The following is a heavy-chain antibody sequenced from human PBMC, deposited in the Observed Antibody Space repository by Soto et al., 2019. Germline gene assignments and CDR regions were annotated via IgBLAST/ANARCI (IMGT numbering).Heavy chain of an antibody. V-gene: IGHV3-23*01. CDR3: AGQRLPEGCFDP. CDR1: AISFNTYG. Sequence: HPWGTLRLSCAASAISFNTYGVTWVRQAPGKGLEWVSTVTVTGGSTYYADSVKGRFTISRDRSNYTVSLLLNSLRVEDTAIYYCAGQRLPEGCFDPWSQGTLVSVSS. J-gene: IGHJ5*02. CDR2: VTVTGGST. D-gene: IGHD2-8*01.